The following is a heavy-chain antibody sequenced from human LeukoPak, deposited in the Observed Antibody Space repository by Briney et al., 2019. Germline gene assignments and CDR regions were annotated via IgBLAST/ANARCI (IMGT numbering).Heavy chain of an antibody. CDR2: IKEDGSER. CDR3: TRDRNPDNCHEFDS. Sequence: VGSLRLSCAASGFAFHNYYMSWVREAPGKGLEWVAIIKEDGSERDYVDSVKGRFTISRDNAKSSLYLQMNSLRADDTAVYYCTRDRNPDNCHEFDSWGQGALVTVSS. D-gene: IGHD1-14*01. CDR1: GFAFHNYY. J-gene: IGHJ4*02. V-gene: IGHV3-7*01.